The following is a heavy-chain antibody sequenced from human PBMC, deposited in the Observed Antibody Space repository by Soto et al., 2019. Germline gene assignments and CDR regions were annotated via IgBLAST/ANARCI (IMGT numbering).Heavy chain of an antibody. CDR2: INHSGST. J-gene: IGHJ5*02. CDR3: ARCAVAGAKYNWFDP. V-gene: IGHV4-34*01. Sequence: SDTLSLTCAVYGGSFSGYYWSWIRQPPGKGLEWIGEINHSGSTNYNPSLKSRVTISVDTSKNQFSLKLSSVTAADTAVYYCARCAVAGAKYNWFDPWGQGTLVTVSS. D-gene: IGHD6-19*01. CDR1: GGSFSGYY.